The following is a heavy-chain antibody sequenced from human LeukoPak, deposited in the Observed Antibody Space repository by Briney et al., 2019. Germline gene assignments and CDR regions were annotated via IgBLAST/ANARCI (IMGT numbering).Heavy chain of an antibody. CDR3: ARDGGHNVGADY. V-gene: IGHV3-11*05. CDR2: ISRSGYT. D-gene: IGHD1-26*01. Sequence: PGGSLRLSCAASGFTFSDYYMSWIRQAPGKGLEWVSYISRSGYTNYADSVKGRFTISRDNAKNSLYLQMNSLRAEDTAVYYCARDGGHNVGADYWGQGTLVTVSS. CDR1: GFTFSDYY. J-gene: IGHJ4*02.